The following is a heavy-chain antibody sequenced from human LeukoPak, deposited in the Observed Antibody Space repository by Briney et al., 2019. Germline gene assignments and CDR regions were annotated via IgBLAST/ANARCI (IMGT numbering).Heavy chain of an antibody. CDR3: ARDPQGMWWPYYFDY. CDR2: IKQDGSEK. Sequence: PGGSLRLSCAASGFTFSSYWMSWVRQAPGKGLEWVANIKQDGSEKYYVDSVEGRFTISRDNAKNSLYLQMNSLRAEDTAVYYCARDPQGMWWPYYFDYWGQGTLVTVSS. V-gene: IGHV3-7*01. D-gene: IGHD2-21*01. J-gene: IGHJ4*02. CDR1: GFTFSSYW.